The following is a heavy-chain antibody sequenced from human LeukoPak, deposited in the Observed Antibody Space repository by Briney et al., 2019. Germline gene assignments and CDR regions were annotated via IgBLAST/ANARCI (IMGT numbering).Heavy chain of an antibody. Sequence: GGSLRLSCAASGFSFSSYAMNWVRQAPGKGLEWVSYISSSGSTIYYADSVKGRFTISRDNAKDSLYVQMNSLRDEDSAVYYCARVGSYYDLSYWGQGTLVTVSS. J-gene: IGHJ4*02. CDR3: ARVGSYYDLSY. D-gene: IGHD1-26*01. CDR2: ISSSGSTI. V-gene: IGHV3-48*02. CDR1: GFSFSSYA.